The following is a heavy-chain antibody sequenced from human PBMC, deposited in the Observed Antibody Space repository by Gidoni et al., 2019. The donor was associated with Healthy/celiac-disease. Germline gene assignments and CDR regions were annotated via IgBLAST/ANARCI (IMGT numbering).Heavy chain of an antibody. CDR1: AGPTSSYY. D-gene: IGHD6-13*01. CDR2: IYYSGST. J-gene: IGHJ6*02. Sequence: QVQLQESGPGPVKPSETLSLTCTVSAGPTSSYYWSWIRQPPGKGLEWIGYIYYSGSTNYNPSLKSRVTISVDTSKNQFSLKLSSVTAADTAVYYCAREGFRHSSSWYSLRDYYYGMDVWGQGTTVTVSS. CDR3: AREGFRHSSSWYSLRDYYYGMDV. V-gene: IGHV4-59*01.